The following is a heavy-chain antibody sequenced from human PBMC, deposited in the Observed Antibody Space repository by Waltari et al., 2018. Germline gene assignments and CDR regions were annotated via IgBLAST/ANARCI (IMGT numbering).Heavy chain of an antibody. D-gene: IGHD1-1*01. CDR2: ISYYGSNE. V-gene: IGHV3-30*02. J-gene: IGHJ4*02. CDR3: VKGNEIDY. Sequence: QVHLVESGGGVVQPGGSLRLSCAAPGCNFTLFGLHWVRQAPGKGLEWVSFISYYGSNENYADSVKGRFTMSRDNSKKMLYVQMNNLRAEDSAVYYCVKGNEIDYWGQGTLVTVSS. CDR1: GCNFTLFG.